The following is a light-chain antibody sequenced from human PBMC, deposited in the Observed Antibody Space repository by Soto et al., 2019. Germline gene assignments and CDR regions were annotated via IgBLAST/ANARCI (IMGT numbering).Light chain of an antibody. V-gene: IGKV1-5*03. J-gene: IGKJ1*01. Sequence: DIQMSQSPSSLSASVGDRFTITCRASQTISSWLAWYQQKPGKAPKLLIYKASTLKSGVPSRFSGSGSGTEFTLTINSLAPEDFAIYYCHQRQSWPRTFGQGTKVDIK. CDR3: HQRQSWPRT. CDR1: QTISSW. CDR2: KAS.